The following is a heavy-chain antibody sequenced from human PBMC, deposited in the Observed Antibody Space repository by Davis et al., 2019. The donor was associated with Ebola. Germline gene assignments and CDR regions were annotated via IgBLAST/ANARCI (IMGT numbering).Heavy chain of an antibody. CDR1: GFTFSSYG. Sequence: GESLKISCAASGFTFSSYGMHWVRQAPGKGLEWVANIKEDGSEKHYVDSVKGRFTISRDNAKNSLYVQMNSLRAEDTAVYYCARDHYYALDYWGQGTLVTVSS. D-gene: IGHD2-2*01. CDR3: ARDHYYALDY. J-gene: IGHJ4*02. V-gene: IGHV3-7*01. CDR2: IKEDGSEK.